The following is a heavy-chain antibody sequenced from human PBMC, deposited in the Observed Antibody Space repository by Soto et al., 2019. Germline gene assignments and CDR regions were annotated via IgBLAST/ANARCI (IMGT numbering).Heavy chain of an antibody. CDR2: ISYDGSNK. J-gene: IGHJ4*02. CDR1: GFAFSSYA. Sequence: GGSLRLSCAASGFAFSSYAMHWVRQAPGKGLEWVAVISYDGSNKYYADSVKGRFTISRDNSKNTLYLQMNSLRAEDTAVYYCARDVLPDSPFDYWGQGTLVTVSS. V-gene: IGHV3-30-3*01. CDR3: ARDVLPDSPFDY. D-gene: IGHD5-18*01.